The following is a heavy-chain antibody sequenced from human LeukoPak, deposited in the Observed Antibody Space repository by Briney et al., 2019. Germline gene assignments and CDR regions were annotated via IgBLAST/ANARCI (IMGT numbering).Heavy chain of an antibody. CDR1: GGSITNYY. D-gene: IGHD1-14*01. CDR3: ARASITYYYYYYMGV. Sequence: SETLFLTCTVSGGSITNYYWTWIRQPPGKGLEWIGYIHYSGSTNYNPSLKSRVTISVDTSKNQFSLKLSSVTAADTAVYYCARASITYYYYYYMGVWGKGTTVTVSS. V-gene: IGHV4-59*01. J-gene: IGHJ6*03. CDR2: IHYSGST.